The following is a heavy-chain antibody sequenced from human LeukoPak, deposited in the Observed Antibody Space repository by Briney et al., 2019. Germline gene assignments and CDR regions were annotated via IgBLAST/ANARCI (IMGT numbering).Heavy chain of an antibody. Sequence: SETLSLTCTVSGGSISSYYWSWIRQPPGKGLEWIGYIYYSGSTNYNPSLKSRVTISVDTSKNQFSLRLTSVTAADTAVYYCARGPPPDFDYWGQGTLVTVSS. CDR3: ARGPPPDFDY. CDR1: GGSISSYY. J-gene: IGHJ4*02. V-gene: IGHV4-59*12. CDR2: IYYSGST.